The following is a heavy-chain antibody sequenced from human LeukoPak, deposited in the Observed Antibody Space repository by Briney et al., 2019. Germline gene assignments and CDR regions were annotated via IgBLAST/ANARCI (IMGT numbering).Heavy chain of an antibody. CDR1: GGSLSGYY. V-gene: IGHV4-59*01. Sequence: SETLSLTCAVYGGSLSGYYWSWIRQPPGRGLEWIGYIYYSGSTNYNPSLKSRVTISVDTSKNQFSLKLSSVTAADTAVYYCARDTRGYSYGYHYYYGMDVWGQGTTVTVSS. J-gene: IGHJ6*02. CDR2: IYYSGST. CDR3: ARDTRGYSYGYHYYYGMDV. D-gene: IGHD5-18*01.